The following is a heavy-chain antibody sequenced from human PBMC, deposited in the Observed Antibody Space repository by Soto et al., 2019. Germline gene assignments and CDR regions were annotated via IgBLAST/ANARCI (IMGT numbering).Heavy chain of an antibody. CDR3: AGVRGPYCGGECYPPTPNWFDP. Sequence: QLQLQESGSGLVKPSQTLSLTCAVSGGSISSGGYSWSWIRQPPGKGLEWIGYIYHSGSTYYNPSLKLRVTISVDTSKKQFSLKLSSVTAADSAVYYCAGVRGPYCGGECYPPTPNWFDPWGQGTLVTVSS. CDR1: GGSISSGGYS. V-gene: IGHV4-30-2*01. D-gene: IGHD2-21*01. J-gene: IGHJ5*02. CDR2: IYHSGST.